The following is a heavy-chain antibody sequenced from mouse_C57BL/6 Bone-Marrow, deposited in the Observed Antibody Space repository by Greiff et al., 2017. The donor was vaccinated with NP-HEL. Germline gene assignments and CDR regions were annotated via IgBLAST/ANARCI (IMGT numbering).Heavy chain of an antibody. CDR3: ARDTTVVVHWYFDV. Sequence: QVQLQQPGAELVKPGASVKMSCKASGYTFTSYWITWVKQRPGQGLEWIGDIYPGSGSTNYNEKFKSKATLTVDTSSSTAYMQLSSLTSEDSAVYYCARDTTVVVHWYFDVWGTGTTVTVSS. D-gene: IGHD1-1*01. CDR1: GYTFTSYW. V-gene: IGHV1-55*01. J-gene: IGHJ1*03. CDR2: IYPGSGST.